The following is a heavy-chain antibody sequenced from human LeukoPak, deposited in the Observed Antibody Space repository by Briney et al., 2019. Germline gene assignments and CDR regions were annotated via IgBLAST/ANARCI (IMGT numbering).Heavy chain of an antibody. D-gene: IGHD3-9*01. Sequence: SETLSLTCAVYGGSVSGYYWSWIRQPPGKGLEWIGEINHSGSTNYNPSLKSRVTISVDTSKNQFSLKLSSVTAADTAVYYCARQRLRYFDWLLYRVSALYGMDVWGQGTTVTVSS. J-gene: IGHJ6*02. CDR1: GGSVSGYY. CDR2: INHSGST. V-gene: IGHV4-34*01. CDR3: ARQRLRYFDWLLYRVSALYGMDV.